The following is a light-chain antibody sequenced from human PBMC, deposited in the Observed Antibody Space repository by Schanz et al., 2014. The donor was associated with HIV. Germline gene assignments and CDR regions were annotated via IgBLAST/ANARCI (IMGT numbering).Light chain of an antibody. CDR2: DAS. V-gene: IGKV3D-15*01. CDR3: QQFNNWPPEGT. CDR1: QSVSSN. Sequence: EIVMTQSPVTLSVSPGERVTLSCRASQSVSSNLAWYQQKPGQAPRLLIYDASNRATGVPARFSGSGSGTDFTLTISSLEPEDFALYYCQQFNNWPPEGTFGQGTKVELK. J-gene: IGKJ1*01.